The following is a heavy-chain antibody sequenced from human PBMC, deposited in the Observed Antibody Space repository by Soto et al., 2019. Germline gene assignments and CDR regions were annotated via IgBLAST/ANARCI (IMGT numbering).Heavy chain of an antibody. J-gene: IGHJ5*02. CDR2: FDPEDGET. CDR3: ATIWGAIASSQKNWFDP. Sequence: AXAVKVCCAVSGYPPTELSMHWVRQAPGKGLEWMGGFDPEDGETIYAQKFQGRVTMTEDTSTDTAYMELSSLRSEDTAVYYCATIWGAIASSQKNWFDPCGQGTLVTVSS. V-gene: IGHV1-24*01. D-gene: IGHD3-10*01. CDR1: GYPPTELS.